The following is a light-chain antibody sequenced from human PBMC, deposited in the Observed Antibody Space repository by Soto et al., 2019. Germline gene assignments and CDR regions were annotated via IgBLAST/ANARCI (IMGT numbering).Light chain of an antibody. V-gene: IGKV1-39*01. CDR2: AAS. J-gene: IGKJ2*01. Sequence: DIQMTQSPSSLSASVGDRVTITCRASQSISKYLNWYQQKPGQAPNLLIYAASTLQSGVPSRFNGRGSWTNFPLPIRSLPPEDFSTFHCPQNYSTPPDTFGQGTKLEIK. CDR1: QSISKY. CDR3: PQNYSTPPDT.